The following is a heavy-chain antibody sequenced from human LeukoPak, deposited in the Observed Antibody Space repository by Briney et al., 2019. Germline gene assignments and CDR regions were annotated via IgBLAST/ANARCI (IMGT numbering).Heavy chain of an antibody. J-gene: IGHJ4*02. CDR3: ATGDHSSSWYMPDY. CDR1: GFTFSSYA. Sequence: GGSLRLSCAASGFTFSSYAMHWVRQAPGKGLEWVAVISYDGSNKYYADSVKGRFTISRDSSKNTLYLQMNSLRAEDTAVYYCATGDHSSSWYMPDYWGQGTLVTVTS. D-gene: IGHD6-13*01. CDR2: ISYDGSNK. V-gene: IGHV3-30-3*01.